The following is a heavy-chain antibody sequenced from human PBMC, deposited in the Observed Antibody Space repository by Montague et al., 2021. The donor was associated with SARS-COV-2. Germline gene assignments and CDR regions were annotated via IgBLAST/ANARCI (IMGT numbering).Heavy chain of an antibody. CDR1: GFTFSNFA. Sequence: SLRLSCAASGFTFSNFAMTWVRQAPGKGLEWVSAIGGSGGDPYYADSVKGRFTMSRDNFKDTLFLQMNSLRAEDTAVYYCAKGALRAAAGSFFYYGLDVWGQGTPVTVSS. D-gene: IGHD6-13*01. CDR2: IGGSGGDP. V-gene: IGHV3-23*01. CDR3: AKGALRAAAGSFFYYGLDV. J-gene: IGHJ6*02.